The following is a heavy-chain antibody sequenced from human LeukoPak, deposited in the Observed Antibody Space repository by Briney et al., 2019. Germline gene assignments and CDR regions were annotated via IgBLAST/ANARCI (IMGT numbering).Heavy chain of an antibody. D-gene: IGHD4-17*01. CDR1: GVSISTHY. V-gene: IGHV4-59*11. J-gene: IGHJ3*02. CDR2: ISYIGST. CDR3: ARDRTTVTKVLDI. Sequence: WETLSLTCPVSGVSISTHYWSWIRQPPGKGLGWIGYISYIGSTNYNPSLKSRVTISVDTSKNQYSLKLSSVTAADAAVYFCARDRTTVTKVLDIWGQGTLVTVSS.